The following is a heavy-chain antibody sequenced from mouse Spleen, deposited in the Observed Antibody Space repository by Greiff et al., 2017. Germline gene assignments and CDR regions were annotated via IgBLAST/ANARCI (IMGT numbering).Heavy chain of an antibody. CDR2: ISSGSSTI. D-gene: IGHD1-2*01. V-gene: IGHV5-17*02. Sequence: EVMLVESGGGLVQPGGSLKLSCAASGFTFSSFGMHWVRQAPEKGLEWVAYISSGSSTIYYADTVKGRFTISRDNPKNTLFLQMTSLRSEDTAMYYCARSPITTATLFAYWGQGTLVTVSA. CDR1: GFTFSSFG. CDR3: ARSPITTATLFAY. J-gene: IGHJ3*01.